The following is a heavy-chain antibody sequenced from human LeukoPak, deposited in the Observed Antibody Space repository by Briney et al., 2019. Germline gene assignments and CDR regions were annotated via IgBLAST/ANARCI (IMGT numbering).Heavy chain of an antibody. V-gene: IGHV1-2*02. CDR3: ARMEALRYFDWSREVIGY. CDR2: INPNSGGT. CDR1: GYTFTGYY. J-gene: IGHJ4*02. D-gene: IGHD3-9*01. Sequence: ASVRVSCKASGYTFTGYYMHWVRQAPGQGLEWMGWINPNSGGTNYAQKFQGRVTMTRDTSISTAYMELSRLRSDDTAVYYCARMEALRYFDWSREVIGYWGQGTLVTVSS.